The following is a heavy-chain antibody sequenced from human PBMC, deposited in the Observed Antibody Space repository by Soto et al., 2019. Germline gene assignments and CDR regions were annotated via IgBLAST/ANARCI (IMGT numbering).Heavy chain of an antibody. CDR2: IWYDGSNK. CDR3: ATQITIFGVVMAFDI. J-gene: IGHJ3*02. CDR1: GFTFSSYG. Sequence: QVQLVESGGGVVQPGRSLRLSCAAPGFTFSSYGMHWVRQAPGKGLEWVAVIWYDGSNKYYADSVKGRFTISRDNSKNTLYLQMNSLRAEDTAVYYCATQITIFGVVMAFDIWGQGTMVTVSS. V-gene: IGHV3-33*01. D-gene: IGHD3-3*01.